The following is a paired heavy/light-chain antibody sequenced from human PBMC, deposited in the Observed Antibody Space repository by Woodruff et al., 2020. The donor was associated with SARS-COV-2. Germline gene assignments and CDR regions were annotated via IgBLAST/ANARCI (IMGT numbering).Light chain of an antibody. V-gene: IGKV1-8*01. CDR3: QQYYSYPLT. CDR2: AAS. J-gene: IGKJ2*01. CDR1: QGISSY. Sequence: AIRMTQSPSSFSASTGDRVTITCRASQGISSYLAWYQQKPGKAPKLLIYAASTLQSGVPSRFSGSGSGTDFTLTISCLQSEDFATYYCQQYYSYPLTFGQGTKLEIK.
Heavy chain of an antibody. CDR1: GYTFTGYY. CDR2: INPNSGGT. CDR3: AREPDPYYYDSSGYSAIPTAPSVDY. J-gene: IGHJ4*02. D-gene: IGHD3-22*01. Sequence: QVQLVQSGAEVKKPGASVKVSCKASGYTFTGYYMHWVRQAPGQGLEWMGRINPNSGGTNYAQKFQGRVTMTRDTSISTAYMELSRLRSDDTAVYYCAREPDPYYYDSSGYSAIPTAPSVDYWGQGTLVTVSS. V-gene: IGHV1-2*06.